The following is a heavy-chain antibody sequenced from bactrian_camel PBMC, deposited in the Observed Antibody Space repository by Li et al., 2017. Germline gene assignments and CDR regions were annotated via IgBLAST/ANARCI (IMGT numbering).Heavy chain of an antibody. V-gene: IGHV3-2*01. D-gene: IGHD2*01. CDR2: IYSYGSIT. Sequence: HVQLVESGGGLVQPGWSLRLSCTASGGGSYWIYWVRQTSGKGLEWVSSIYSYGSITYYADSVKGRFTISQDNTKTSLYLQMNSLKPEDTAMYYCAASRASGKLTVVDHCGFNYWGQGTQVTVS. CDR1: GGGSYW. CDR3: AASRASGKLTVVDHCGFNY. J-gene: IGHJ4*01.